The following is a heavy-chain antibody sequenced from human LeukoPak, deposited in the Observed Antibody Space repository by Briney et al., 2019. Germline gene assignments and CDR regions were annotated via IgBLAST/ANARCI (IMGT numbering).Heavy chain of an antibody. CDR3: AGSSAFDAFDI. Sequence: SETLSLTCTVSGGSISSYYWSWIRQPPGKGLEWIGYIYYSGSTNNNPPLKSRVTISVDTSKNQFSLKLSSVTAADTAVYYCAGSSAFDAFDIWGQGTMVTVSS. J-gene: IGHJ3*02. CDR1: GGSISSYY. V-gene: IGHV4-59*08. CDR2: IYYSGST. D-gene: IGHD3-22*01.